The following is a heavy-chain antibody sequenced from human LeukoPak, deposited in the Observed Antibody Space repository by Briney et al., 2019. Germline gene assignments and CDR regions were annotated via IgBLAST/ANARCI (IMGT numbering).Heavy chain of an antibody. V-gene: IGHV1-18*01. J-gene: IGHJ6*03. CDR2: ISAYNGNT. CDR1: GYTFTSYG. CDR3: ARIHGSGPYNYYYYYMDV. D-gene: IGHD6-19*01. Sequence: AASVKVPCKASGYTFTSYGISWVRQAPGQGLEWMGWISAYNGNTNYAQKLQGRVTMTTDTSTSTAYMELRSLRSDDTAVYYCARIHGSGPYNYYYYYMDVWGKGTTVTVSS.